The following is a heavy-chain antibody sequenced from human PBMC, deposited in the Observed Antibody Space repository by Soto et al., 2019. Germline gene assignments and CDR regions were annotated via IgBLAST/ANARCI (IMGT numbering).Heavy chain of an antibody. Sequence: QVQLVQSGAEVKKPGASVKVSCKASGYTFTSYGISWVRQAPGQGLEWMGWISAYNGNTNYAQKLQGRVTMTTDTSTSTADMELRSLRPDDTAVYYCARYGKDFLPRVRYFAWLQPAEFDDWGQGTMVTVSS. J-gene: IGHJ4*02. CDR3: ARYGKDFLPRVRYFAWLQPAEFDD. D-gene: IGHD3-9*01. CDR2: ISAYNGNT. CDR1: GYTFTSYG. V-gene: IGHV1-18*01.